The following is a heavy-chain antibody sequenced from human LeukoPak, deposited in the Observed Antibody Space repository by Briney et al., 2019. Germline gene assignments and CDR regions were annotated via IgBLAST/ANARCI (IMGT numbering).Heavy chain of an antibody. D-gene: IGHD6-13*01. CDR2: IYISGNT. V-gene: IGHV4-4*07. J-gene: IGHJ4*02. Sequence: SETLSLTCTVSGGSISSYYWSWIRQPAGKGLEWIGRIYISGNTNYNPSLKSRVTMSVDRPKNQFSLKLSSVTAADTAVYYCARHAALSSPFDYWGQGTLVTVSS. CDR1: GGSISSYY. CDR3: ARHAALSSPFDY.